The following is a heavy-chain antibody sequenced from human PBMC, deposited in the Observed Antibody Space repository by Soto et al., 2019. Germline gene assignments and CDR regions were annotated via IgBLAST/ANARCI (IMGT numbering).Heavy chain of an antibody. CDR3: ARVGCSGGSCYQTYMDV. Sequence: EVQLVESGGGLVKPGGSLRLSCAASGFTFSSYSMNWVRQAPGTGLEWVSSISSSSSYIYYADSVKGRFTISRDKAKNSLYLQMNSLRAEDTAVYYCARVGCSGGSCYQTYMDVWGKGTTVTVSS. D-gene: IGHD2-15*01. V-gene: IGHV3-21*01. CDR1: GFTFSSYS. CDR2: ISSSSSYI. J-gene: IGHJ6*03.